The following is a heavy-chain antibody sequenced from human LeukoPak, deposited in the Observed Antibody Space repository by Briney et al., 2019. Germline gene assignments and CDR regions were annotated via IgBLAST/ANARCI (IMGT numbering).Heavy chain of an antibody. CDR2: ISSDSTTNT. Sequence: GGSLRLSCAASGFPFGEYAMHWVRETPGKGLEWVSLISSDSTTNTDYADSVKGRFTVSRDNLKSSLYLQLNNLRTEDTALYYCVKGGYNGNFDYWGQGTLVTVSS. D-gene: IGHD5-24*01. V-gene: IGHV3-43D*03. J-gene: IGHJ4*02. CDR3: VKGGYNGNFDY. CDR1: GFPFGEYA.